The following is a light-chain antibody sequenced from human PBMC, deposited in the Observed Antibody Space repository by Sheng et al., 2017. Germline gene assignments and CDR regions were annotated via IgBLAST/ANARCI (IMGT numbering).Light chain of an antibody. J-gene: IGKJ4*01. CDR3: QQYASSLPLI. V-gene: IGKV3-20*01. Sequence: EIVLTQSPATLSLSPGQRATLSCRASQGVGSYLAWYQQKPDRPPRLLIYGASIRATGIPDRFSGSGSGTDFTLTISRMEPEDFAVYYCQQYASSLPLIFGGGTKVDMK. CDR1: QGVGSY. CDR2: GAS.